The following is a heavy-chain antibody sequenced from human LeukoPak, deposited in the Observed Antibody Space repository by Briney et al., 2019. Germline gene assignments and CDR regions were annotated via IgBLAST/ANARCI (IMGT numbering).Heavy chain of an antibody. CDR1: GFAFSSYH. CDR3: ARILSLTRSYWCGMDV. D-gene: IGHD2-8*01. J-gene: IGHJ6*02. CDR2: ISGSAGES. Sequence: GGSLRLSCAASGFAFSSYHMVWVRQTPEKGLDAIASISGSAGESYYLDYVKGRFTVSRDNFRNLLFLRMNSLSAEDMAVYYCARILSLTRSYWCGMDVWGQGTTVTVSS. V-gene: IGHV3-23*01.